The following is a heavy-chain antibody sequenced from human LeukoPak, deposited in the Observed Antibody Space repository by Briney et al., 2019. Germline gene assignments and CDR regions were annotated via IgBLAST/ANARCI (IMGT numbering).Heavy chain of an antibody. CDR1: GGSFSGYY. CDR3: ARDKWLRNYYYYYGMDV. J-gene: IGHJ6*02. Sequence: SETLSLTCAVYGGSFSGYYWSWIRQPPGKGLEWIGEINHSGSTNYNPSLKSRVTISVDTSKNQFSLKLSSVTAADTAVYYCARDKWLRNYYYYYGMDVWGQGTTVTVPS. V-gene: IGHV4-34*01. CDR2: INHSGST. D-gene: IGHD5-12*01.